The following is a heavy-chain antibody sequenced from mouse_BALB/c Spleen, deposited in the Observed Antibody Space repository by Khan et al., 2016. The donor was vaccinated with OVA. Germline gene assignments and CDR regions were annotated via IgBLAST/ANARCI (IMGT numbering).Heavy chain of an antibody. V-gene: IGHV14-3*02. CDR3: ASRATD. D-gene: IGHD6-1*01. CDR1: GLNIKDTY. J-gene: IGHJ2*01. CDR2: IDPPNGNP. Sequence: EVQLQQSGAELVKSGATVKLSCTASGLNIKDTYMHWLKQWPEQGLEWIGRIDPPNGNPKYDPKFQGKATITADTSSNTAYLQIISLTYADTAGLCCASRATDWGQGTTLTVSA.